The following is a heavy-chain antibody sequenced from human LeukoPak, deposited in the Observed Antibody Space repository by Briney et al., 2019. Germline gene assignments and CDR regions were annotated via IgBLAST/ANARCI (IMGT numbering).Heavy chain of an antibody. D-gene: IGHD3-10*01. J-gene: IGHJ4*02. CDR1: GFTFSSYA. Sequence: GGSLRLSCAASGFTFSSYAMTWVRQAPGRGLEWVSAISGGGGSEYYADSGKGRFTISRDNSKNTLYLQMNSLRAEDTAVYYCAKELLGFGELPPAYWGQGTLVTVSS. V-gene: IGHV3-23*01. CDR2: ISGGGGSE. CDR3: AKELLGFGELPPAY.